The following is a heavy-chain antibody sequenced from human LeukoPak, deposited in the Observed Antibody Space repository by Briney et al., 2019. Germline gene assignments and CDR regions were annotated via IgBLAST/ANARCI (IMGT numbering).Heavy chain of an antibody. CDR2: IIPIFGTA. Sequence: ASVKVSCKASGGTFSSYAISWVRQAPGQGLEWMGGIIPIFGTANYAQKFQGRVTITADESTSTAYMELSSLRSEDTAVYYCARTDGYSSGWDNWFDPWGQGTLVTVSS. J-gene: IGHJ5*02. V-gene: IGHV1-69*13. D-gene: IGHD6-19*01. CDR3: ARTDGYSSGWDNWFDP. CDR1: GGTFSSYA.